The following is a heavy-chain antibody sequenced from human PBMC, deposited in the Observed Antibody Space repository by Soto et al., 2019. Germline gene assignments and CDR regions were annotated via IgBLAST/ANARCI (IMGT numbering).Heavy chain of an antibody. CDR1: GDSVSSNSAA. CDR2: TYYRSKWYN. Sequence: PSQTLSLTCVISGDSVSSNSAAWNWIRQSPSRGLEWLGRTYYRSKWYNDYAVSVKSRITINPDTSKNQFSLQLNSVTPEDTAVYYCARKGDIVVVPAAMFEDAFDIWGQGTMVTVS. J-gene: IGHJ3*02. D-gene: IGHD2-2*01. V-gene: IGHV6-1*01. CDR3: ARKGDIVVVPAAMFEDAFDI.